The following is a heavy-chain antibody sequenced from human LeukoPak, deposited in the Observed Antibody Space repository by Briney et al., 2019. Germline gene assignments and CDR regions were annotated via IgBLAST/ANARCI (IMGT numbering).Heavy chain of an antibody. V-gene: IGHV4-59*12. D-gene: IGHD5-18*01. CDR1: GGSISSYY. CDR2: IYYSGGT. J-gene: IGHJ4*02. Sequence: SQTLSLTCTVSGGSISSYYWSWIRQPPGKGLEWIGYIYYSGGTDYNPSLKSRVTISVDTSKNQFSLKLSSVTAADTAVYYCARGYSYAYYFDYWGQGTLVTVSS. CDR3: ARGYSYAYYFDY.